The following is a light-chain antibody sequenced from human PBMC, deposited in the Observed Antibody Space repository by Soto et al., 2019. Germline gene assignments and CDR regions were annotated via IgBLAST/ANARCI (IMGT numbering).Light chain of an antibody. J-gene: IGKJ2*02. CDR3: QQYDSYLCT. Sequence: DIQMTQSPSTLSASVGDRVIITCRASQSVRSWLAWYQQKPGKAPILLIYEASTLESGVPSRFSGSGSGTDFSLTISSLQPEDSATYYCQQYDSYLCTFSQGTKLEI. CDR1: QSVRSW. V-gene: IGKV1-5*03. CDR2: EAS.